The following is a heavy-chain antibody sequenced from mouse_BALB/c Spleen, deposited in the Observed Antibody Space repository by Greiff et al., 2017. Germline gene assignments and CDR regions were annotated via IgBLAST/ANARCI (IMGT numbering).Heavy chain of an antibody. J-gene: IGHJ3*01. CDR2: INPYNGDT. D-gene: IGHD3-2*02. CDR1: GYSFTGYF. CDR3: ARDSIRGFAY. V-gene: IGHV1-20*02. Sequence: VQLQQSGPELVKPGASVKISCKASGYSFTGYFMNWVMQSHGKSLEWIGRINPYNGDTFYNQKFKGKATLTVDKSSSTAHMELRSLASEDSAVYYCARDSIRGFAYWGQGTLVTVSA.